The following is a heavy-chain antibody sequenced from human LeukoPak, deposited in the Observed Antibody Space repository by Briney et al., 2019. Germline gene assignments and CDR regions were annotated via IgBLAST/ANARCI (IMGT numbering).Heavy chain of an antibody. CDR3: ARVWYYDILTGYSNPAYFDY. Sequence: ASVKVSCKASGYTFTSYYMHWVRQAPGQGLEWMGWINPNSGGTNYAQKFQGRVTMTRDTSISTAYMELSRLRSDDTAVYYCARVWYYDILTGYSNPAYFDYWGQGTLVTVSS. V-gene: IGHV1-2*02. CDR1: GYTFTSYY. D-gene: IGHD3-9*01. J-gene: IGHJ4*02. CDR2: INPNSGGT.